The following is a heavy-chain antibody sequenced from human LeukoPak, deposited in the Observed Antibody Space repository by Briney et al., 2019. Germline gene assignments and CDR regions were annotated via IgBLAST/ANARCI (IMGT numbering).Heavy chain of an antibody. CDR1: GFTFSSYS. J-gene: IGHJ4*02. CDR2: ISSSSSYI. V-gene: IGHV3-21*01. Sequence: GGSLRLSCAASGFTFSSYSMNWVRQAPGKGLEWVSAISSSSSYIYYADSVKGRFTISRDNAKNSLYLQMNSLRAEDTAVYYCARDRVLWFGESREGFDYWGQGTLVTVSS. D-gene: IGHD3-10*01. CDR3: ARDRVLWFGESREGFDY.